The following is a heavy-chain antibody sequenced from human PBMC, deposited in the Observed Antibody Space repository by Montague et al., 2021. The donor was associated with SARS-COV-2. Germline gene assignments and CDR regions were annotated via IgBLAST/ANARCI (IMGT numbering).Heavy chain of an antibody. Sequence: SETLSLTCTVSGVAISYGDWSWIRQPPGKGLEWIVTIFENGATDHNPALKGRVTVSEDTSQTQFSLRLSSVAAAATALYYCARYYERSLDVWGQGTTVTVSS. D-gene: IGHD3-16*01. CDR1: GVAISYGD. CDR2: IFENGAT. V-gene: IGHV4-4*09. J-gene: IGHJ6*02. CDR3: ARYYERSLDV.